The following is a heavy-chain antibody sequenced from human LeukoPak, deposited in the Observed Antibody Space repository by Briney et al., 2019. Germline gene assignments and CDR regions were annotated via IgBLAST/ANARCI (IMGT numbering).Heavy chain of an antibody. CDR3: ARVAAATTNPRFDY. V-gene: IGHV4-31*03. CDR1: GGSISNAAYY. D-gene: IGHD5-24*01. CDR2: IYYSGST. Sequence: PSQTLSLTCTVSGGSISNAAYYRSWIRQHPGKGLEWIGYIYYSGSTYYNPSLKSRVTVSVDTSKNQFSLELSSVTAADTAVYYCARVAAATTNPRFDYWGQGTLVTVSS. J-gene: IGHJ4*02.